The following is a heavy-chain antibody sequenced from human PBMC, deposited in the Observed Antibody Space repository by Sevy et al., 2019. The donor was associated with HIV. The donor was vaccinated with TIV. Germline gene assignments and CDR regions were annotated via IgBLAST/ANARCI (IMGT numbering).Heavy chain of an antibody. V-gene: IGHV3-72*01. J-gene: IGHJ4*02. CDR3: TTHAGIAAAGRVFDY. CDR2: SRNKADSYTT. CDR1: GFTFSDHY. Sequence: GGSLRLSCAASGFTFSDHYMEWVRQAPGKGLEWVGRSRNKADSYTTEYAASVKGRFTISRDDSKNSLYLQMNSLKAEDTAVYYCTTHAGIAAAGRVFDYWGQGTLVTVSS. D-gene: IGHD6-13*01.